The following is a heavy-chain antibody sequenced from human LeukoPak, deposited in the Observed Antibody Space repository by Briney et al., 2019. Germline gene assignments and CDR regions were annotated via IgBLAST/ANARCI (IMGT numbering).Heavy chain of an antibody. Sequence: PSETLSLTCAVSGYSISSGYYWAWIRQPPGKGLEWIGSIFHSGSTYYNPSLKSRVTISVDTSKKQFSLKLSSVTAADTAVYYCARHDRMITFGEVIVLNSRFDYLGQGSLVTVSS. D-gene: IGHD3-16*02. CDR2: IFHSGST. CDR1: GYSISSGYY. J-gene: IGHJ4*02. V-gene: IGHV4-38-2*01. CDR3: ARHDRMITFGEVIVLNSRFDY.